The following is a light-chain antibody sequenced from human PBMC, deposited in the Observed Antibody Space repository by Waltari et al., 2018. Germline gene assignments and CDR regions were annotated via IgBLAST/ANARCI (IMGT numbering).Light chain of an antibody. Sequence: QSALTQPPSASGSPGQSVTISCPGTSGDIGAYNSVHWYRQHPGKVPKLMIYDGNRRPSGVPDRFSGSKSGNTASLTVSGLQPEDEAVYYCNSFAGSDTVVFGGGTTLTVL. CDR1: SGDIGAYNS. CDR2: DGN. J-gene: IGLJ2*01. CDR3: NSFAGSDTVV. V-gene: IGLV2-8*01.